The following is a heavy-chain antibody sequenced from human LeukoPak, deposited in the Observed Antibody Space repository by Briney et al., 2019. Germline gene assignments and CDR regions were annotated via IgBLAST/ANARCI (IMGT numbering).Heavy chain of an antibody. J-gene: IGHJ6*03. Sequence: SQTLSLTCAISGDSVSSNSAAWNWIRQSPSRGLEWLGRTYYRSKWYNDYAVSVKSRITINPDTSKNQFSLQLNSVTPEDTAVYYCARVKGDSGYDYHYYYMDVWGKGTTVTVSS. CDR3: ARVKGDSGYDYHYYYMDV. D-gene: IGHD5-12*01. CDR2: TYYRSKWYN. CDR1: GDSVSSNSAA. V-gene: IGHV6-1*01.